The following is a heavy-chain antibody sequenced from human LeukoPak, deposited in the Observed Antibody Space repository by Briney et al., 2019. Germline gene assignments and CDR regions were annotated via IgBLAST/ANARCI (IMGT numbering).Heavy chain of an antibody. CDR1: GYTFTSYY. J-gene: IGHJ4*02. CDR3: ARVYSSSSPFVY. CDR2: INPSGGST. V-gene: IGHV1-46*01. Sequence: ASVTVSCTASGYTFTSYYMHWVRQAPGQGLEWMGIINPSGGSTIYAQKFQGRVTMTRDTSTSTVYMELSSLRSEDTAVYYCARVYSSSSPFVYWGQGTLVTVSS. D-gene: IGHD6-6*01.